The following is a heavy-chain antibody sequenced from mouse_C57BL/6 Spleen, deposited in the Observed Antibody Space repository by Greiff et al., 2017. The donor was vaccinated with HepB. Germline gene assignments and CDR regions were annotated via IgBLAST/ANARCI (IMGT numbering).Heavy chain of an antibody. V-gene: IGHV1-76*01. CDR1: GYTFTDYY. CDR3: ARPYDYESNYYAMDY. Sequence: QVQLQQSGAELVRPGASVKLSCKASGYTFTDYYINWVKQRPGQGLEWIARIYPGSGNTYYNEKFKGKATLTAEKSSSTAYMQLSSLTSEDSAVYCCARPYDYESNYYAMDYWGQGTSVTVSS. CDR2: IYPGSGNT. D-gene: IGHD2-4*01. J-gene: IGHJ4*01.